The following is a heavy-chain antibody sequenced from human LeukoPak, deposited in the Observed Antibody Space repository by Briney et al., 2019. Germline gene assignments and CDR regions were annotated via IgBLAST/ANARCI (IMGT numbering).Heavy chain of an antibody. CDR1: GGTFSSYA. Sequence: ASVKVSCKASGGTFSSYAISWVRQAPGQGLEWMGGIIPIFGTANYAQKFQGRVTITTDTSTSTAYMELRSLRSDDTAVYYCARDSTRHCSGGSCYGNYWGQGTLVTVSS. D-gene: IGHD2-15*01. CDR2: IIPIFGTA. CDR3: ARDSTRHCSGGSCYGNY. J-gene: IGHJ4*02. V-gene: IGHV1-69*05.